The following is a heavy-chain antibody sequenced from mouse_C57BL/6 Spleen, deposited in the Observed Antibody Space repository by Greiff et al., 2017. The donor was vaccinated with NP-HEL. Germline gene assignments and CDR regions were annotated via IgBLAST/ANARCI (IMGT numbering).Heavy chain of an antibody. D-gene: IGHD3-3*01. CDR1: GYTFTSYW. CDR2: IDPSDSYT. V-gene: IGHV1-50*01. J-gene: IGHJ4*01. Sequence: VQLQQPGAELVKPGASVKLSCKASGYTFTSYWMQWVKQRPGQGLEWIGEIDPSDSYTNYNQKFKGKATLTVDTSSSTAYMQLSSLTSEDSAVYYCARRRADLCYAMDYWGQGTSVTVSS. CDR3: ARRRADLCYAMDY.